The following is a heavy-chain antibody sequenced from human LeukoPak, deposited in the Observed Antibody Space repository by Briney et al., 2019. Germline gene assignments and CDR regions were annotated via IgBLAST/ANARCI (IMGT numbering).Heavy chain of an antibody. CDR2: INHSGST. Sequence: SETLSLTCAVYGGSFSGYYWSWIRQPPGKGLEWIGEINHSGSTNYNPSLKSRVTISVDTSKNQFSLKLSSVTAADTAVYYCARGPYCSSTSCRYTPFYWGQGTLVTVSS. J-gene: IGHJ4*02. V-gene: IGHV4-34*01. CDR3: ARGPYCSSTSCRYTPFY. D-gene: IGHD2-2*01. CDR1: GGSFSGYY.